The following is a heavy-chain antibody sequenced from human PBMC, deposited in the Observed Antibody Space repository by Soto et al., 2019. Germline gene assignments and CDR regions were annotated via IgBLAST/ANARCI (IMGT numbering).Heavy chain of an antibody. Sequence: KTSETLSLTCTVSNDSIRSGTYYWAWIRQPPGRGLEWMGSLSYLGTTDYNPSLKSRTTISVDRSRNQFSLQVSSVTAADTAVYYCAKNLPRTGRFDYWGQGTVVTVSS. V-gene: IGHV4-39*01. CDR3: AKNLPRTGRFDY. CDR2: LSYLGTT. CDR1: NDSIRSGTYY. J-gene: IGHJ4*02.